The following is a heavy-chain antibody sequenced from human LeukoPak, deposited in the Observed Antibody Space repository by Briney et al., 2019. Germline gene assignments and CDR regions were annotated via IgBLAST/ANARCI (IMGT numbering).Heavy chain of an antibody. J-gene: IGHJ4*02. CDR1: GFPFHNYW. D-gene: IGHD3-10*01. CDR3: ARGLYGSGRRSLMAH. V-gene: IGHV3-7*01. Sequence: PGGSLRLSCAASGFPFHNYWMTWVRQAPGKGLEWVANINQDENEKYYLDSVKGRFTISRDNAETSLFLQMTSLRVEDTAIYYCARGLYGSGRRSLMAHWGPGTLVAASS. CDR2: INQDENEK.